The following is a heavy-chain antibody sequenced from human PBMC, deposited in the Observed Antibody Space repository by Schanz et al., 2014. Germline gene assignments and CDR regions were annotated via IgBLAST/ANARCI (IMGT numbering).Heavy chain of an antibody. CDR3: AAMWGYCAAAACQMLEVLDV. D-gene: IGHD2-8*02. V-gene: IGHV1-69*02. Sequence: QVQLVQSGAEVKKPGASVKVSCKASGGTFNSYTINWVRQAPGQGLEWMGRIIPVLAIADYAQKFQGRVTVTRDTATTTTDMELSRLTSADAAVYYYAAMWGYCAAAACQMLEVLDVWGQGTMVNVSS. CDR2: IIPVLAIA. J-gene: IGHJ3*01. CDR1: GGTFNSYT.